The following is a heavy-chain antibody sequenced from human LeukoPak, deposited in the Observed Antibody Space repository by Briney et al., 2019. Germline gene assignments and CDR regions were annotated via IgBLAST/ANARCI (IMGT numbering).Heavy chain of an antibody. J-gene: IGHJ4*02. Sequence: SETLSLTCTVSGYSISSGYYWGWIRQPPGKGLEWIGSIYHSGSTYYNPSLKSRVTISVDTSKNQFSLKLSSVTAADTAVYYCARDHSRFGEAKKWGQGTLVTVSS. CDR2: IYHSGST. CDR3: ARDHSRFGEAKK. V-gene: IGHV4-38-2*02. D-gene: IGHD3-10*01. CDR1: GYSISSGYY.